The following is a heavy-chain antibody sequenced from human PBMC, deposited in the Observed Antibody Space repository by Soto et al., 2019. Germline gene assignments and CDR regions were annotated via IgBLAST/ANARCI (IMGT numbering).Heavy chain of an antibody. CDR1: GFTFDDYS. V-gene: IGHV3-9*01. Sequence: EVQLVESGGGLVQPGRSLRLSCAASGFTFDDYSMTWVRQAPGKGPEWVSGITWDSGSIGYAESVRGRFTISRDNAKKALYMQINSLGIEGTRFYYSALNKGELEVLKATGTTYWGPFHIWGQGTMVTVSS. CDR2: ITWDSGSI. CDR3: ALNKGELEVLKATGTTYWGPFHI. J-gene: IGHJ3*02. D-gene: IGHD4-17*01.